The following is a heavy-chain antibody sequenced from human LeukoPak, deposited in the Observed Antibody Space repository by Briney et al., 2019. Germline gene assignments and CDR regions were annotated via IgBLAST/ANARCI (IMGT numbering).Heavy chain of an antibody. J-gene: IGHJ4*02. CDR3: ARDYGDYGYYFDY. V-gene: IGHV1-69*06. CDR1: GGTFSSYA. CDR2: IIPIFGTA. D-gene: IGHD4-17*01. Sequence: SVKVSCKASGGTFSSYAISWVRQAPGQGLEWMGGIIPIFGTANYAQKFQGRVTITADKSTSTAYMELSSLRSEDTVVYYCARDYGDYGYYFDYWGQGTLVTVSS.